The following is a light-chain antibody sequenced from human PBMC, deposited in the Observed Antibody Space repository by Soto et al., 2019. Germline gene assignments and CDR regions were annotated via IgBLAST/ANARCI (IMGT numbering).Light chain of an antibody. Sequence: EIVMTQSPATLSVSPGERATLSCRASQSVSNNLAWYQQKPGQAPRLLIYDASTRATGIPARFSGSGSGTEFTLTISSLQSEDFAVYYCQQYDDWPPSTFGQGTKVDIK. J-gene: IGKJ1*01. CDR1: QSVSNN. V-gene: IGKV3-15*01. CDR3: QQYDDWPPST. CDR2: DAS.